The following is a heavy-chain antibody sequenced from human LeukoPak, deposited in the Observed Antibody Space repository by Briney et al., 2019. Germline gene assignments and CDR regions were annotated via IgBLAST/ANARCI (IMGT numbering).Heavy chain of an antibody. J-gene: IGHJ4*02. Sequence: ASVKVSCKASGYTFTSYDINWVRQATGQGLKWMGWMNPNSGNTGYAQKFQGRVTMTRNTSISTAYMELSSLRSEDTAVYYCARVLDIVVVPATNRGFDYWGQGTLVTVSS. V-gene: IGHV1-8*01. CDR2: MNPNSGNT. D-gene: IGHD2-2*03. CDR3: ARVLDIVVVPATNRGFDY. CDR1: GYTFTSYD.